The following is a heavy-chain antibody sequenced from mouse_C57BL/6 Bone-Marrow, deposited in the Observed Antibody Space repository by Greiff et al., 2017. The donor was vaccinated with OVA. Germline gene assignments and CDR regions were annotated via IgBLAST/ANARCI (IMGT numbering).Heavy chain of an antibody. CDR1: GFSFNTYA. CDR3: VRDYGSIYWYFDV. J-gene: IGHJ1*03. Sequence: EVNVVESGGGLVQPKGSLKLSCAASGFSFNTYAMNWVRQAPGKGLEWVARIRSKSNNYATYYADSVKDRFTISRDDSESMLYLQMNNLKTEDTAMYYCVRDYGSIYWYFDVWGTGTTVTVSS. CDR2: IRSKSNNYAT. V-gene: IGHV10-1*01. D-gene: IGHD1-1*01.